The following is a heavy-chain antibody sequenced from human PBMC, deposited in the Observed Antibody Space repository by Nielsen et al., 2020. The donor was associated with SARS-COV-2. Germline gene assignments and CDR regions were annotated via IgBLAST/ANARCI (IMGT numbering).Heavy chain of an antibody. Sequence: VRQAPGKGLEWVGRIKSKTDGGTTDYAAPVKGRFTISRDDSKNTLYLQMNSLKTEDTAVYYCTGGPYYYDSSGYPAIFIFDYWGQGTLVTVSS. CDR3: TGGPYYYDSSGYPAIFIFDY. CDR2: IKSKTDGGTT. J-gene: IGHJ4*02. V-gene: IGHV3-15*01. D-gene: IGHD3-22*01.